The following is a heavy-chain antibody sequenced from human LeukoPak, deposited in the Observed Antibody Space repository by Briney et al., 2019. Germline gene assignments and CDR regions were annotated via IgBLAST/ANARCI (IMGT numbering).Heavy chain of an antibody. Sequence: GGSLGLSCAASGFTFSRYGVHWVRQAPGKGLEWVAVTSYDGTKKDYADHVKGRFTISRDNSQNTPYLQMNSLRAEDTAVYYCARVGYYASGPFSYFDYWGQGTLVTVSS. D-gene: IGHD3-10*01. CDR3: ARVGYYASGPFSYFDY. CDR1: GFTFSRYG. V-gene: IGHV3-30*03. J-gene: IGHJ4*02. CDR2: TSYDGTKK.